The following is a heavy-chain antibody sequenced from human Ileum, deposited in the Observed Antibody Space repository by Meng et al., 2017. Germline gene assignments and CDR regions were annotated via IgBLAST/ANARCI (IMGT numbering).Heavy chain of an antibody. J-gene: IGHJ2*01. V-gene: IGHV4-61*01. D-gene: IGHD6-19*01. CDR2: IYYSGSA. CDR1: GGSVSSGSYY. Sequence: VQRQASGPGLVRPSETLSLTCSVSGGSVSSGSYYWSWIRQPPGKGLEWIGYIYYSGSAHYNPSLKSRVTMSVDTSKNQFSLELNSVTTADTAMYYCAYRLAVAPQDWYFDVWGRGTLVTVSS. CDR3: AYRLAVAPQDWYFDV.